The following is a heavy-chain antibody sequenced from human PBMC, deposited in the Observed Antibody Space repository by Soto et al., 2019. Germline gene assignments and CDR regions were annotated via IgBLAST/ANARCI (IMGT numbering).Heavy chain of an antibody. CDR3: ARHVVSYYYDSRGPRAY. J-gene: IGHJ4*02. CDR2: IYYSGST. CDR1: GGSISSSSYY. D-gene: IGHD3-22*01. Sequence: SETLSLACTVSGGSISSSSYYWGWIRQPPGKGLEWIGSIYYSGSTYYNPSLKSRVTISVDTSKNQFSLKLSSVTAADTAVYYCARHVVSYYYDSRGPRAYWGQGTLVTVSS. V-gene: IGHV4-39*01.